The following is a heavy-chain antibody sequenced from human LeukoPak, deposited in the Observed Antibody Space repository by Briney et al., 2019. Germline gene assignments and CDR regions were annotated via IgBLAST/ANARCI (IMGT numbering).Heavy chain of an antibody. D-gene: IGHD5-18*01. J-gene: IGHJ4*02. V-gene: IGHV1-2*02. Sequence: AASVKVSCKASGYTFTGYYMHWVRQAPGQGLEWMGWINPNSGGTNYAQKFQGRVTMTRDTSISTAYMELSRLRSDDTAVYYCARDLREVSNTAMVHYFDYWGQGTLVTVSS. CDR1: GYTFTGYY. CDR3: ARDLREVSNTAMVHYFDY. CDR2: INPNSGGT.